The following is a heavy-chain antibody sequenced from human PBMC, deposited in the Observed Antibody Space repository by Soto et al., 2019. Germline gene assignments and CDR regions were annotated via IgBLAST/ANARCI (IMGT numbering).Heavy chain of an antibody. V-gene: IGHV4-30-4*01. D-gene: IGHD3-16*01. CDR2: IYYSGRS. CDR1: GDSISIGDNY. Sequence: SETLSLTCTVCGDSISIGDNYWSWIRQPPGKGLEWIGYIYYSGRSYYKPSLKSRVTMSVDTSKNQFSLTLTSVTAADTAVYYCARGGGFDSWGRGTLVTVSS. J-gene: IGHJ4*02. CDR3: ARGGGFDS.